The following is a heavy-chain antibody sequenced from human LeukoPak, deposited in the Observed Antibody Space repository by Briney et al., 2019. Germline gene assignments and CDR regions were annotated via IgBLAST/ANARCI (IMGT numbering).Heavy chain of an antibody. Sequence: ASVKVSCKASRYTFASYDINWVRQATGPGLEWMGWMNPNSGNTGYAQKFQGRVTMTRNTSISTAYMELSSLRSEDTAVYYCARGLKSRGSSWFDPWGQGTLVTVSS. CDR3: ARGLKSRGSSWFDP. V-gene: IGHV1-8*01. J-gene: IGHJ5*02. CDR2: MNPNSGNT. CDR1: RYTFASYD. D-gene: IGHD6-13*01.